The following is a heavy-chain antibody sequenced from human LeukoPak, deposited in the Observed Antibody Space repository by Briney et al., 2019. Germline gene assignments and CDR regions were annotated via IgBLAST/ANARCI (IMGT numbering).Heavy chain of an antibody. CDR3: ARGEALRQNYGLDF. J-gene: IGHJ6*02. Sequence: SETLSLTCTVSGGSINGYYWTWIRQPPGNGLEWIGYIYYSGSTNYNPSLRSRVTISVDTSKNQFSLNLISVTAADTALYYCARGEALRQNYGLDFWGQGTTVTVSS. V-gene: IGHV4-59*01. CDR2: IYYSGST. CDR1: GGSINGYY.